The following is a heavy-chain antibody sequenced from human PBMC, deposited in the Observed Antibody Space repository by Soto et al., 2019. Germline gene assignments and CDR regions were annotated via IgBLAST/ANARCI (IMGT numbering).Heavy chain of an antibody. Sequence: GGSLRLSCTTSGFTFSYYGMHWVRQAPGKGLEWVAVFWSNGVNKYYADSVKGRFTFSRDNSKNSLYLQMNSLRAEDTAVYYCVRYYGPGSYQVYWGQGTPVTVSS. CDR2: FWSNGVNK. CDR3: VRYYGPGSYQVY. D-gene: IGHD3-10*01. CDR1: GFTFSYYG. J-gene: IGHJ4*02. V-gene: IGHV3-33*01.